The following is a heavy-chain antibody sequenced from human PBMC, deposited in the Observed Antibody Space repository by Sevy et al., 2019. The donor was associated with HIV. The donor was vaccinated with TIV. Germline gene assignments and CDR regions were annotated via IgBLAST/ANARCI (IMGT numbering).Heavy chain of an antibody. D-gene: IGHD4-17*01. J-gene: IGHJ1*01. CDR3: ARDLATVTTAYFQH. CDR2: ISSSGSTL. Sequence: GGSLRLSCAASGFSFSDYYMSWIRQAPGKGLEWISYISSSGSTLYYADSVKGGFTISKDNAKNPLYLQMDSLRADDTAVYYCARDLATVTTAYFQHWDQGTLVTVSS. CDR1: GFSFSDYY. V-gene: IGHV3-11*01.